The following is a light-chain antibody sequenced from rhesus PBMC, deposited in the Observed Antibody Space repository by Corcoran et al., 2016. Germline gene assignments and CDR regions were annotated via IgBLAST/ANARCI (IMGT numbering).Light chain of an antibody. CDR2: EVN. Sequence: QAALTQPRSVSGSPGQSVTISCIGASSDIGDYNFVSWYQQFPDTAPKLLIYEVNKRPSGVSDRFSGSKSGSTASLTISGLQAEDEADYYCCSYAGSYTVIFGRGTRLTV. J-gene: IGLJ1*01. CDR1: SSDIGDYNF. V-gene: IGLV2-32*01. CDR3: CSYAGSYTVI.